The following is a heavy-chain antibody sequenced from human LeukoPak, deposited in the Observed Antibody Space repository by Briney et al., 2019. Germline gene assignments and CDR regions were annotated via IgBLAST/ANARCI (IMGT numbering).Heavy chain of an antibody. CDR1: GGSFSGYY. CDR3: ARLGAARTFDY. D-gene: IGHD6-6*01. Sequence: SGTLSLTCAVYGGSFSGYYWSWIRQPPGKGLEWIGEINHSGSTNYNPSLKSRVTISVDTSKNQFSLKLSSVTAADTAVYYCARLGAARTFDYWGQGTLVTVSS. V-gene: IGHV4-34*01. CDR2: INHSGST. J-gene: IGHJ4*02.